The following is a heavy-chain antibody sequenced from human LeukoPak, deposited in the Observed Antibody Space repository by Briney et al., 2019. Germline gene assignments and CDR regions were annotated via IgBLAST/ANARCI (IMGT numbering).Heavy chain of an antibody. CDR1: GGTFSSYA. CDR3: AREVGPDYGGNSDNY. J-gene: IGHJ4*02. V-gene: IGHV1-69*13. D-gene: IGHD4-23*01. Sequence: RASVKVSCKASGGTFSSYAISWVRQAPGQGLEWMGGIIPIFGTANYAQKFQGRVTITADESTSTAYMELSSLRSEDTAVYYCAREVGPDYGGNSDNYWGQGTLVTVSS. CDR2: IIPIFGTA.